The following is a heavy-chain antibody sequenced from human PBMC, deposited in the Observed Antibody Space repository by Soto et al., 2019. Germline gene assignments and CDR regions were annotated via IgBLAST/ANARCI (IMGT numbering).Heavy chain of an antibody. CDR3: ARRFYYDTSGPRWFDP. D-gene: IGHD3-22*01. CDR2: IYPGDSDT. CDR1: GYSFTSYW. V-gene: IGHV5-51*01. Sequence: GESLKISCKGSGYSFTSYWIGWVRQMPGKGLEWMGIIYPGDSDTRYSPSFQGQVTISADKSISTAYLQWSSLKASDTAMYYCARRFYYDTSGPRWFDPCGQGTLVTVSS. J-gene: IGHJ5*02.